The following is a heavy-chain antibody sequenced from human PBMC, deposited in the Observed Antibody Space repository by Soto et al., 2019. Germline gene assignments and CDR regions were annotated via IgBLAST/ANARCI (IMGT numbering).Heavy chain of an antibody. V-gene: IGHV3-21*01. D-gene: IGHD4-17*01. Sequence: GGSLRLSCAASGFTFSSYSMNWVRQAPGKGLEWVSSISSSSGHIYYADSLKGRFTISRDNAKNSLYLQMNSLRAEDTAVYYCTRHWLTTREFDYWGQGTLVTVSS. CDR3: TRHWLTTREFDY. CDR2: ISSSSGHI. J-gene: IGHJ4*02. CDR1: GFTFSSYS.